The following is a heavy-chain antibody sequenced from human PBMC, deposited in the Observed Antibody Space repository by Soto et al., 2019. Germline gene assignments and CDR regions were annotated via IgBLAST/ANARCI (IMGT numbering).Heavy chain of an antibody. CDR2: IYPGDSDT. D-gene: IGHD6-13*01. CDR3: ARGGSRWTLTQFDY. V-gene: IGHV5-51*01. Sequence: GESLKISCQGSGSTFTSFWIGWVRLMPGKGLEWMGIIYPGDSDTRYSPSFRGHVTISADRFTTTAYMQWSSLKASDTAIYYCARGGSRWTLTQFDYWSLGTLVTVSS. CDR1: GSTFTSFW. J-gene: IGHJ4*02.